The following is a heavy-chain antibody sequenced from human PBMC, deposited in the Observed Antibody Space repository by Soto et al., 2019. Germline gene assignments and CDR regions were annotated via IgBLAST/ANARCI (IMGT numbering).Heavy chain of an antibody. V-gene: IGHV1-2*04. J-gene: IGHJ6*02. D-gene: IGHD6-6*01. CDR3: ARAREGQFIAARPIYYYYGMDV. Sequence: ASVKVSCKASGYTFTGYYMHWVRQAPGQGLEWMGWINPNSGGTNYAQKFQGWVTMTRDTSISTAYMELSRLRSDDTAGYYCARAREGQFIAARPIYYYYGMDVWGQGTTVTVSS. CDR2: INPNSGGT. CDR1: GYTFTGYY.